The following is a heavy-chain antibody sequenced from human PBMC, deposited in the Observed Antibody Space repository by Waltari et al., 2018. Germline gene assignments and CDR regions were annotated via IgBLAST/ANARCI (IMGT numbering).Heavy chain of an antibody. Sequence: QVQLQQSGPGLVKPSQTLSLTCSISGASAPTPISAWNWLRQSPSTCLGWLVRTYYRSKWYNDYALSVKSRITINPDTSTNQFSLQLNSVTPEDTAVYYCARDLGWSREFFDYWGQGTLVTVSS. CDR3: ARDLGWSREFFDY. V-gene: IGHV6-1*01. D-gene: IGHD1-26*01. CDR2: TYYRSKWYN. CDR1: GASAPTPISA. J-gene: IGHJ4*02.